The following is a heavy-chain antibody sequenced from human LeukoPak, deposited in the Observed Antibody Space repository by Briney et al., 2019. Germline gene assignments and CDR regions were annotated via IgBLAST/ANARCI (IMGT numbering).Heavy chain of an antibody. CDR2: ISAYNGNT. CDR1: GYTFTSYG. Sequence: ASVKVSCKASGYTFTSYGISWVRQAPGQGLEWMGWISAYNGNTNYAQKLQSRVTMTTDTSTSTAYMEPRSLRSDDTAVYYCARQYCSSTSCYSDFDYWGQGTLVTVSS. D-gene: IGHD2-2*01. J-gene: IGHJ4*02. CDR3: ARQYCSSTSCYSDFDY. V-gene: IGHV1-18*01.